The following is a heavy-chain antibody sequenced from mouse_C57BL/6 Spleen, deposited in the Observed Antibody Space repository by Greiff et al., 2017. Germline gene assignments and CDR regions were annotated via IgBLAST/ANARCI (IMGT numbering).Heavy chain of an antibody. Sequence: VHLVESGPGLVAPSQSLSITCTVSGFSLTSYAISWVRQPPGQGLEWLGVIWTGGGTNYNSALKTRLSISKDNSKSQVFLKMNSLQTDDTARYYCARIGLRQAWFAYWGQGTLVTVSA. CDR2: IWTGGGT. CDR1: GFSLTSYA. CDR3: ARIGLRQAWFAY. D-gene: IGHD2-4*01. V-gene: IGHV2-9-1*01. J-gene: IGHJ3*01.